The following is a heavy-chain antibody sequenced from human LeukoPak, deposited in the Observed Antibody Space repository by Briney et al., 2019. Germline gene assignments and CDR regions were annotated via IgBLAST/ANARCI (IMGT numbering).Heavy chain of an antibody. V-gene: IGHV3-30-3*01. Sequence: GGSLRLSCAASGFTFSSYAMHWVRQAPGKGLGWVAVILYDGSNKYYADSVKGRFTISKDNSKNTLYLQMNSLRDEDTGVYHCAREGPHAFDIWGQGTMLTVSS. CDR2: ILYDGSNK. J-gene: IGHJ3*02. CDR3: AREGPHAFDI. CDR1: GFTFSSYA.